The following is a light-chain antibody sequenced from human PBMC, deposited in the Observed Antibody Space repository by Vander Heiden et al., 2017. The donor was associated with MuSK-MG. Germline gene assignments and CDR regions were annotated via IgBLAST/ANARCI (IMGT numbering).Light chain of an antibody. CDR1: QSISNW. V-gene: IGKV1-5*03. J-gene: IGKJ4*01. CDR2: KAF. Sequence: RVTITCRASQSISNWLAWYQQKPGRAPKVLIYKAFTLQSGVPSRFSGSGSGTEFTLTISSPQPDDSATYYCQQDDSYPLTFGGGTRVEIK. CDR3: QQDDSYPLT.